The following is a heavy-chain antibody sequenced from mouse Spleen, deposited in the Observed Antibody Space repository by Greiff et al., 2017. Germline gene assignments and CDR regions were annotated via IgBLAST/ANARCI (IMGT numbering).Heavy chain of an antibody. CDR1: GYTFTSYN. J-gene: IGHJ3*01. CDR3: ARAETASFAY. Sequence: QVQLQQPGAELVKPGASVKMSCKASGYTFTSYNMHWVKQTPGQGLEWIGAIYPGNGDTSYNQKFKGKATLTADKSSSTAYMQLSSLTSEDSAVYYCARAETASFAYWGQGTLVTVSA. D-gene: IGHD6-1*02. V-gene: IGHV1-12*01. CDR2: IYPGNGDT.